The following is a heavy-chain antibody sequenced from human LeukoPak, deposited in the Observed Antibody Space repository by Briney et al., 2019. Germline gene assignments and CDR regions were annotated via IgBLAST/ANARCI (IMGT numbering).Heavy chain of an antibody. J-gene: IGHJ4*02. CDR3: ARRGGSSSRRSPIDY. Sequence: GGSLRLSCAASGFTFSNYWMTWVRQAPGKGPEWVANIKQDGSETHYVDSVRGRFTISRDNAENSLFPQMNSLRAEDTAVYYCARRGGSSSRRSPIDYWGQGTLVTVSS. D-gene: IGHD6-6*01. CDR1: GFTFSNYW. CDR2: IKQDGSET. V-gene: IGHV3-7*01.